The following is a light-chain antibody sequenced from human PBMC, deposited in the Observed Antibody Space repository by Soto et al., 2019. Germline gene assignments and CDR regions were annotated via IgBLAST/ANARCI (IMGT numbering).Light chain of an antibody. CDR3: QQLNIYPST. Sequence: DIQLTQSPSFLSASVGDRVTITCRASQAIANYLGWYQQRPGKAPTLLIHAASTLHSGVPARFSGSGYGTDFTLTINSLQAEDAATYFCQQLNIYPSTFGQGTNLEIK. V-gene: IGKV1-9*01. CDR1: QAIANY. J-gene: IGKJ2*01. CDR2: AAS.